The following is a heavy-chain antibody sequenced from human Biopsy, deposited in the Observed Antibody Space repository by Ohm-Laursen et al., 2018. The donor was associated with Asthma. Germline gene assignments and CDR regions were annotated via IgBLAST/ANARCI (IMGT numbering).Heavy chain of an antibody. V-gene: IGHV4-39*01. CDR1: SGSGGYMRSGNYY. Sequence: TLSLTYSLSSGSGGYMRSGNYYWGWIRQPPGKGLEWIGSIYYSGTTYYNPSLESRVTVSADTSKNNFSLKLTSVTAADTAVYYCVRGSSSWHHGPFHYYYGLDVWGQGTTATVSS. D-gene: IGHD6-13*01. CDR2: IYYSGTT. CDR3: VRGSSSWHHGPFHYYYGLDV. J-gene: IGHJ6*02.